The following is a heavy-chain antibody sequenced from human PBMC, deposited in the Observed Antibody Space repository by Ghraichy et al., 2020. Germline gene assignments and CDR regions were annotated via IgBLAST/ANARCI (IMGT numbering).Heavy chain of an antibody. CDR2: MNPNSGNT. V-gene: IGHV1-8*03. D-gene: IGHD4-23*01. CDR3: ARGSSRRWRENTDY. CDR1: GYTFTSYD. Sequence: ASVKVSCKASGYTFTSYDINWVRQATGQGLEWMGWMNPNSGNTGYAQKFQGRVTITRNTSISTAYMELSSLRSEDTAVYYCARGSSRRWRENTDYWGQGTLVTVSS. J-gene: IGHJ4*02.